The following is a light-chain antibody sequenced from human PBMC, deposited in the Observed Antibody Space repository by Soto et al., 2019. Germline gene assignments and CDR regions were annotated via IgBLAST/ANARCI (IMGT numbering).Light chain of an antibody. J-gene: IGLJ3*02. V-gene: IGLV4-60*02. CDR1: SGHSTYI. CDR3: ETLYSNTHKV. CDR2: LDRSGSY. Sequence: QLVLTQSSSASASLGSSVKLTCILSSGHSTYIIAWHQQQPGKAPRFLMTLDRSGSYNRGSGVPDRFSGSSSGADRYRTISNLQFEDEGDYYCETLYSNTHKVFGGGTKLTVL.